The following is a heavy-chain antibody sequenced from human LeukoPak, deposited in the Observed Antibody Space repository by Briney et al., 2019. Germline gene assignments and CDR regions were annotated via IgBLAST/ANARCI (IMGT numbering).Heavy chain of an antibody. J-gene: IGHJ4*02. CDR2: FYSSGTT. Sequence: SETLSLTCTVSGGSISNYYWSWIRQPAGKGLEWIGRFYSSGTTNYNPSLRSRVSLSGDESKNQLSLKLYSVTAADTAVYYCVRDEVLSGYPDYWGQGTLVTVSS. V-gene: IGHV4-4*07. CDR3: VRDEVLSGYPDY. D-gene: IGHD3-22*01. CDR1: GGSISNYY.